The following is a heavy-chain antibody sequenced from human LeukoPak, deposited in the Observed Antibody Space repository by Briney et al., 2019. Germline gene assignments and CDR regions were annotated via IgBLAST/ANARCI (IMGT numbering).Heavy chain of an antibody. D-gene: IGHD6-6*01. Sequence: GGSLRLSCAASGFTSSSYWMSWVCQAPGKGLEWVANIKQDGSEKYYVDSVKGRFTISRDNAKNSLYLQMNSLRAEDTAVYYCARSSSGAFDCWGQGTLVTVSS. V-gene: IGHV3-7*01. J-gene: IGHJ4*02. CDR1: GFTSSSYW. CDR2: IKQDGSEK. CDR3: ARSSSGAFDC.